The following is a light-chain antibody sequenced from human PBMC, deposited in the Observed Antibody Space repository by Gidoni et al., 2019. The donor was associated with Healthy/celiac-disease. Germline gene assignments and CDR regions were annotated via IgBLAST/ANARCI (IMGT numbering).Light chain of an antibody. Sequence: EIVLTQSLATLSLSPGERATLSCRASQSFSSYLAWYQQKPGQAPRLLIYDASNRATGIPARFSGSGSWTDFTLIISSLEPEDVAVYYCQQRSNGTPCSFGQGTKLEIK. CDR3: QQRSNGTPCS. V-gene: IGKV3-11*01. CDR2: DAS. CDR1: QSFSSY. J-gene: IGKJ2*04.